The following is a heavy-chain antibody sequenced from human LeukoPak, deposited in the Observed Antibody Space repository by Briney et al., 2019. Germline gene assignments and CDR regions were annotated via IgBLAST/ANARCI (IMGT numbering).Heavy chain of an antibody. J-gene: IGHJ6*03. Sequence: VASVKVSCKASGYTFTSYDINWVRQATGQGLEWMGWMNPNSGNTGYAQKFQGRVTITRNTSISTAYMELSSLRSEDTAVYYCARGNGYYYYMDVWGKGTTVTVSS. CDR3: ARGNGYYYYMDV. D-gene: IGHD1-1*01. V-gene: IGHV1-8*03. CDR1: GYTFTSYD. CDR2: MNPNSGNT.